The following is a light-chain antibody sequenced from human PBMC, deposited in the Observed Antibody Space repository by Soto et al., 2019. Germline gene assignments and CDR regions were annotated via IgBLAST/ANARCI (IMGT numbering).Light chain of an antibody. CDR3: QQLNIESYPIT. Sequence: IQLTQSPSSLSASIGDRVTITCRASQGISSFLAWYQQKPGKAPKLLIYAASTLQSGVPSRFSGSGSGTDFTLTISSLQPEDFATYYGQQLNIESYPITFGQGTRLEIK. J-gene: IGKJ5*01. V-gene: IGKV1-9*01. CDR2: AAS. CDR1: QGISSF.